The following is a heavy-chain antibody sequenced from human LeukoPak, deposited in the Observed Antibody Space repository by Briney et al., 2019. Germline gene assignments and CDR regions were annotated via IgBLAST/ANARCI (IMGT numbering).Heavy chain of an antibody. J-gene: IGHJ4*02. CDR1: GGSISSGSYY. CDR2: IYTSGST. V-gene: IGHV4-61*02. CDR3: ARDLYNWNYLDY. D-gene: IGHD1-20*01. Sequence: PSETLSLTCTVSGGSISSGSYYWSWIRQPAGKGLEWIGRIYTSGSTNYNPSLKGRVTISVDTSKKQFSLKLSSVTAADTAVYYCARDLYNWNYLDYWGQGTLVTVSS.